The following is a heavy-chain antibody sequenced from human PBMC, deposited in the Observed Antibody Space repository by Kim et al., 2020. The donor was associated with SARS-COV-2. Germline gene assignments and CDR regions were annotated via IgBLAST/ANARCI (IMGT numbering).Heavy chain of an antibody. CDR1: GGSISSSSYY. Sequence: SETLSLTCTVSGGSISSSSYYWGWIRQPPGKGLEWIGSIYYSGSTYYNPSLKSRVTISVDTSKNQFSLKLSSVTAADTAVYYCARVKIDWFYGMDVWGQGTTVTVSS. CDR2: IYYSGST. CDR3: ARVKIDWFYGMDV. V-gene: IGHV4-39*07. J-gene: IGHJ6*02. D-gene: IGHD3-9*01.